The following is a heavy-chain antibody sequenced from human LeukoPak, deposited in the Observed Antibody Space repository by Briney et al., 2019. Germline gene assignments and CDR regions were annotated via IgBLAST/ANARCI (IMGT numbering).Heavy chain of an antibody. J-gene: IGHJ4*02. V-gene: IGHV3-49*04. Sequence: PGRSLRLSCTASGFIFSDYAVTWVRQAPGKGLEWVGFIRNKANGGTADYAASVKGRFTISRDDSKTIAYLQMNSLKTEDTAVYYCTRAYSTGWLGINDYWGQGALVTVSS. CDR2: IRNKANGGTA. D-gene: IGHD6-19*01. CDR1: GFIFSDYA. CDR3: TRAYSTGWLGINDY.